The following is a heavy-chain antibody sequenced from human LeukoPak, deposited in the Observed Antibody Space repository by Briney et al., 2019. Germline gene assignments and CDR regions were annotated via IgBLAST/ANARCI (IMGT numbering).Heavy chain of an antibody. Sequence: SETLSLTCTVSGGSISSGGYYWSWIRQHPGKGLEWIGYIYYSGSTYYNPSLKSRVTISVDTSKNQFSLKLSSVTAADTAVYYCASHLCGGDCYYAWGQGTLVTVSS. J-gene: IGHJ5*02. V-gene: IGHV4-31*03. CDR3: ASHLCGGDCYYA. CDR2: IYYSGST. CDR1: GGSISSGGYY. D-gene: IGHD2-21*01.